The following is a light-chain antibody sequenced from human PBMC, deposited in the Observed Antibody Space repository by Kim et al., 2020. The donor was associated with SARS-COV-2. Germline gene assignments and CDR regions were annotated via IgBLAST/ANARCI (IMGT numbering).Light chain of an antibody. V-gene: IGLV3-19*01. CDR1: SLGTFF. Sequence: SSELTQDPSVSVALGQTVWISCQGDSLGTFFAYWYQQKPGQAPKLVIYGKDKRPSGIPARFSGSGSGNTASLTITGPQAEDEADYYCASRDSSGNLFVFGSGTKVTVL. J-gene: IGLJ1*01. CDR2: GKD. CDR3: ASRDSSGNLFV.